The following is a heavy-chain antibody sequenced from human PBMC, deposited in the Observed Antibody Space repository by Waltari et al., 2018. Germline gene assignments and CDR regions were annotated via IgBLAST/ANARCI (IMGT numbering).Heavy chain of an antibody. Sequence: QVQLQESGPGLVKPSETLSLTCAVSGYSISSGYYWGWIRQPPGKGLEWIGSIYHSGSTYYNPSLKRRVTISVDTSKNQFSLKLSSVTAADTAVYYCARAPSSGWYHYFDYWGQGTLVTVSS. CDR3: ARAPSSGWYHYFDY. V-gene: IGHV4-38-2*01. CDR1: GYSISSGYY. D-gene: IGHD6-19*01. CDR2: IYHSGST. J-gene: IGHJ4*02.